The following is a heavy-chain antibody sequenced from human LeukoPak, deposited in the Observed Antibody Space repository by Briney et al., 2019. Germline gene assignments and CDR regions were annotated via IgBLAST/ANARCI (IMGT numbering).Heavy chain of an antibody. J-gene: IGHJ4*02. V-gene: IGHV3-30*04. Sequence: GRSLRLSCAASGFTFSSYAMHWVRQAPGKGLEWVAVISYDGSNRYYADSVKGRFTISRDSSKNTLYLQMNSLRAEDTAVYYCARWGSGTVGYFDYWGQGTLVTVSS. CDR3: ARWGSGTVGYFDY. D-gene: IGHD3-10*01. CDR1: GFTFSSYA. CDR2: ISYDGSNR.